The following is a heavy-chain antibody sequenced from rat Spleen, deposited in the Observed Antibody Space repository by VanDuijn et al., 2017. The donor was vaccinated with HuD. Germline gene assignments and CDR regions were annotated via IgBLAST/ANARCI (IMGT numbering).Heavy chain of an antibody. J-gene: IGHJ2*01. Sequence: EVQLQESGPGLLKPSQSLSLTCSVTGYSITTNYWDWIRKFPGNKMEWMGYISYSGSTSYNPSLKSRISITRDTSKNQFFLQLNSVTTEDTATYYCTRDGDGSYYYVGYFDYWGQGVMVTVSS. D-gene: IGHD1-12*02. V-gene: IGHV3-1*01. CDR1: GYSITTNY. CDR3: TRDGDGSYYYVGYFDY. CDR2: ISYSGST.